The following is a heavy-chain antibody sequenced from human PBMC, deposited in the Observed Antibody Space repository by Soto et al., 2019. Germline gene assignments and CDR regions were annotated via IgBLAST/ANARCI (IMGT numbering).Heavy chain of an antibody. CDR2: INPSSGRT. V-gene: IGHV1-46*01. D-gene: IGHD7-27*01. CDR3: GREGVAETGEIEY. J-gene: IGHJ4*02. CDR1: GYSFTSYD. Sequence: QVQLVQSGAGVKKPGASVKVSCKASGYSFTSYDMHWVRQAPGQGLEWMGIINPSSGRTVYALSCQGRVTMTRDTSTSTLYMELTGLRSEDTAVYYCGREGVAETGEIEYWGQGTLVTVSS.